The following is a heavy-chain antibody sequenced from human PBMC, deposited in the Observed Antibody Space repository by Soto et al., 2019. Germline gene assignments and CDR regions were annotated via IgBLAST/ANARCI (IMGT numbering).Heavy chain of an antibody. CDR1: GFTFSSYW. J-gene: IGHJ4*02. Sequence: GGSLRLSCAASGFTFSSYWMGWVRQAPGKGLEWVANIKQDGGEKYYVDTVKGRFPISRDNAKNSLYLQINSLRAEDTAVYYCATVNWNYVFYFYYWGLGTLVTVSS. CDR2: IKQDGGEK. D-gene: IGHD1-7*01. CDR3: ATVNWNYVFYFYY. V-gene: IGHV3-7*01.